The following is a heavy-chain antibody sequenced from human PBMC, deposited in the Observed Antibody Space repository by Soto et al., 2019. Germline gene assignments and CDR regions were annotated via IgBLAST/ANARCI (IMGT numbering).Heavy chain of an antibody. Sequence: GGSLRLSCAASGFTFSSYVMHWVRQAPGKGLEWVAIIWYDGTNKYYGDSVKGRFTISRDNSKNTLYLQMNSLRAEDTAVYYCARGDGDYYDGNGYLGRHWGQGTLVTVSS. D-gene: IGHD3-22*01. J-gene: IGHJ4*02. CDR2: IWYDGTNK. CDR1: GFTFSSYV. V-gene: IGHV3-33*01. CDR3: ARGDGDYYDGNGYLGRH.